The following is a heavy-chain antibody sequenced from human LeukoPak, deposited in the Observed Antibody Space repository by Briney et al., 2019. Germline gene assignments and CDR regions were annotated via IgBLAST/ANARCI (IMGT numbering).Heavy chain of an antibody. V-gene: IGHV3-74*01. CDR3: ARDPGPYCGGDCYYFDY. D-gene: IGHD2-21*02. CDR2: IDNDGSGT. CDR1: GFTFSSYW. J-gene: IGHJ4*02. Sequence: GGSLRLSCAASGFTFSSYWMHWVRQAPGKGLVWVARIDNDGSGTSYADSVKGRFTISRDNAKNTPYLQMNSLRAEDTAVYYCARDPGPYCGGDCYYFDYWGQGTLVTVSS.